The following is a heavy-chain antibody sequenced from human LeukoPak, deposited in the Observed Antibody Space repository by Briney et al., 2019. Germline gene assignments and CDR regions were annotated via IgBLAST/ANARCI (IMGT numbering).Heavy chain of an antibody. J-gene: IGHJ4*02. V-gene: IGHV7-4-1*02. Sequence: ASVKVSCKASGYTFTSYGISWVRQAPGQGLEWMGWINTNTGNPTYAQGFTGRFVFSLDTSVSTAYLQISSLKAEDTAVYYCASRLQLWQGGFDYWGQGTLVTVSS. CDR1: GYTFTSYG. CDR3: ASRLQLWQGGFDY. CDR2: INTNTGNP. D-gene: IGHD5-18*01.